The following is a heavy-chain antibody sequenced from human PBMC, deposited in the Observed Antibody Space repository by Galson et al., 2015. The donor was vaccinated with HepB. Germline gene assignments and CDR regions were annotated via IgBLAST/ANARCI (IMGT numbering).Heavy chain of an antibody. Sequence: SVKVSCKASGYTFTSYYMHWVRQAPGQGLERMGIINPSGGSTSYAQKFQGRVTMTRDTSTSTVYMELSSLRSEDTAVYYCARTPGGDVTDFDYWGQGTLVTVSS. J-gene: IGHJ4*02. D-gene: IGHD1-26*01. CDR1: GYTFTSYY. CDR2: INPSGGST. V-gene: IGHV1-46*01. CDR3: ARTPGGDVTDFDY.